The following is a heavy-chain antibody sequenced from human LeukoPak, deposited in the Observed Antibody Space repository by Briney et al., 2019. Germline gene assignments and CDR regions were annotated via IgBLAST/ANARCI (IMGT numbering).Heavy chain of an antibody. D-gene: IGHD6-19*01. CDR1: GFTFSSYG. Sequence: PGGSLRLSCAASGFTFSSYGMHWVRQAPGKGLEWVAVIPYDGSNKYYADSVKGRFTISRDNSKNTLYLQMNSLRAEDTAVYYCAIIAVAGNFPFDYWGQGTLVTVSS. J-gene: IGHJ4*02. CDR3: AIIAVAGNFPFDY. V-gene: IGHV3-30*03. CDR2: IPYDGSNK.